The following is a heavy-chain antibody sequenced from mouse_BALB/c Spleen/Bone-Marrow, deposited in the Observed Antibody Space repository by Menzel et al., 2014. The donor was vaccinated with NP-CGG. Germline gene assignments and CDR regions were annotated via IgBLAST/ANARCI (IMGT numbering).Heavy chain of an antibody. Sequence: VKLMESGAELVTPWASVKLSCKATGYIFTSYYMYWVKQRRGQGLERIGEIKPSNGGTNFNEKFKSKATLTVDKSSSPAYMPLSILTSEDSALYYSTVLLRSAYWGNGALVTVSA. CDR2: IKPSNGGT. CDR1: GYIFTSYY. D-gene: IGHD1-1*01. V-gene: IGHV1S81*02. CDR3: TVLLRSAY. J-gene: IGHJ3*01.